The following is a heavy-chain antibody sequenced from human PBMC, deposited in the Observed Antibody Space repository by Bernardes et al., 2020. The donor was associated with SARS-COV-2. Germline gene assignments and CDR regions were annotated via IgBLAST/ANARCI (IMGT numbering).Heavy chain of an antibody. CDR2: ISGSGGST. CDR3: ATRRVVRVSDYFDY. CDR1: GFTFSSYA. D-gene: IGHD3-22*01. J-gene: IGHJ4*02. V-gene: IGHV3-23*01. Sequence: GGSLCLSCAASGFTFSSYAMSWVRQAPGKGLEWVSAISGSGGSTYYADSVKGRFTISRDNSKNTLYLQMNSLRAEDTAVYYCATRRVVRVSDYFDYWGQGTLVTVSS.